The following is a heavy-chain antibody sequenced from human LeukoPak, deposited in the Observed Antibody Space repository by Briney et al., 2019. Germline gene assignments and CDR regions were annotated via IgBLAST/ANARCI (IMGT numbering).Heavy chain of an antibody. CDR2: INPSGGST. V-gene: IGHV1-46*01. D-gene: IGHD2-2*01. J-gene: IGHJ5*02. CDR3: ARGIPAAMPSLPEDWFDP. CDR1: GYTFTSYY. Sequence: ASVKVSCKASGYTFTSYYMHWVRQAPGQGLEWMGIINPSGGSTSYAQKFQGRVTMTRDTSTSTVYMELSSLRSEDTAVYYCARGIPAAMPSLPEDWFDPWGQGTQVTVSS.